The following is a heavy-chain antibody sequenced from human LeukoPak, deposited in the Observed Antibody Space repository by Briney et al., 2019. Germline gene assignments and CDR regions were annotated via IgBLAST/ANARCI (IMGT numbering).Heavy chain of an antibody. CDR1: GVSISSDY. CDR3: ARTYSSSWPEDV. Sequence: PSETLSLTCAVSGVSISSDYWSWIRQPPGKGLEWIGYIYYSGSTNYNPSLKSRVTISVDTSKNQFSLKLSSVTAADTAVYYCARTYSSSWPEDVWGQGTTVTVSS. J-gene: IGHJ6*02. D-gene: IGHD6-13*01. CDR2: IYYSGST. V-gene: IGHV4-59*01.